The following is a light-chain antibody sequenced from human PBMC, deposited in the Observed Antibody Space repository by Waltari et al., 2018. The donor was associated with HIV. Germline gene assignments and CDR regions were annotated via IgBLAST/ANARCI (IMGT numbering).Light chain of an antibody. V-gene: IGLV3-19*01. CDR2: GEN. J-gene: IGLJ2*01. Sequence: SSDLTQDPAVSVALGRTVTITCQGDSLGSYYASWYQQRPGQAPVLVMYGENKRPSGIPDRFSGSNSGNTASLTILGARAEDEADYYCKSRDTSYVFFGGGTKLTVL. CDR1: SLGSYY. CDR3: KSRDTSYVF.